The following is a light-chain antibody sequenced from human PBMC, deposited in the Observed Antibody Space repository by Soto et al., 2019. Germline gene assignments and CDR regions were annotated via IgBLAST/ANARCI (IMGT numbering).Light chain of an antibody. CDR1: QGISSY. V-gene: IGKV1-9*01. CDR3: QQLNSYLPYT. J-gene: IGKJ2*01. Sequence: IQLTQSPSSLSASVGDRVTITCRASQGISSYLAWYQQKPGKAPKLLIYAASTLESGVPSRFSGSGSGTDFTLTISSLQPEDFATYYCQQLNSYLPYTFGQGTKLEIK. CDR2: AAS.